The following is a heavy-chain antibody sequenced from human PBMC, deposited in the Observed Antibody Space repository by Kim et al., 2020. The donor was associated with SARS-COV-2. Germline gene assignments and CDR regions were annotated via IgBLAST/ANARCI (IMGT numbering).Heavy chain of an antibody. CDR3: ASAFWSGYYGIPHVWFDP. Sequence: SETLSLTCAVYGGSFSGYYWSWIRQPPGKGLEWIGEINHSGSTNYNPSLKSRVTISVDTSKNQFSLKLSSVTAADTAVYYCASAFWSGYYGIPHVWFDPWGQGTLVTVSS. V-gene: IGHV4-34*01. CDR1: GGSFSGYY. CDR2: INHSGST. D-gene: IGHD3-3*01. J-gene: IGHJ5*02.